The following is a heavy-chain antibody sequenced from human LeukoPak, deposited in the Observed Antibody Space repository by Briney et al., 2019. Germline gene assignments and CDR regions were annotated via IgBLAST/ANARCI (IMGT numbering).Heavy chain of an antibody. Sequence: ASVKVSCKASGYTFTGYYIHWVRQAPGQGLEWMGWINPNNGGTNYAEKFQGRVTMTRDTSISTAYMELSSLRSDDTAVYYCARSGAYGSGSHLSYWGQGTLVTVSS. V-gene: IGHV1-2*02. D-gene: IGHD3-10*01. CDR1: GYTFTGYY. CDR3: ARSGAYGSGSHLSY. CDR2: INPNNGGT. J-gene: IGHJ4*02.